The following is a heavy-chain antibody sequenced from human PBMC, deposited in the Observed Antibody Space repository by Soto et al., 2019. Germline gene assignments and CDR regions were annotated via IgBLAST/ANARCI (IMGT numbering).Heavy chain of an antibody. D-gene: IGHD5-12*01. J-gene: IGHJ4*02. CDR1: GINYNTYA. Sequence: QVQLVQSGAEMKKPGASVKLSCKTSGINYNTYAIHWVRQAPGQGLEWMGWINAGNGDTRYSQNFQGRVTLTRDTTASTVYMALESLKSEDTGVYYCARAISGYVTWGQGTLVTVSS. CDR3: ARAISGYVT. CDR2: INAGNGDT. V-gene: IGHV1-3*01.